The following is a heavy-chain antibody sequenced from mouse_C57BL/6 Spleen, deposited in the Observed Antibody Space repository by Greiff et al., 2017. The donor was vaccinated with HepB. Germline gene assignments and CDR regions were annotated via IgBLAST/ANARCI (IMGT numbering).Heavy chain of an antibody. V-gene: IGHV5-17*01. CDR3: ARGPPRFAY. J-gene: IGHJ3*01. CDR1: GFTFSDYG. Sequence: EVKLVESGGGLVKPGGSLKLSCAASGFTFSDYGMHWVRQAPEKGLEWVAYISSGSSTIYYADTVKGRFTISRDNAKNTLFLQMTSLRSEDTAMYYCARGPPRFAYWGQGTLVTVSA. CDR2: ISSGSSTI.